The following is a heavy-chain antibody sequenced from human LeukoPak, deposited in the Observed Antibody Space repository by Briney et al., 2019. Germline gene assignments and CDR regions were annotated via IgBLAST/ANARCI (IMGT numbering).Heavy chain of an antibody. V-gene: IGHV4-31*03. J-gene: IGHJ3*01. CDR1: GVSISSDKYY. CDR3: ATPYCGTISCLDVFDV. CDR2: MYYSGST. D-gene: IGHD2-21*01. Sequence: PSETLSLTCTVSGVSISSDKYYWSWIRQRPGKGLEWIGYMYYSGSTSYNPSLRSRVSISLDSPKYQFSLKLNSVSAADTAVYYCATPYCGTISCLDVFDVWGQGKMVTASP.